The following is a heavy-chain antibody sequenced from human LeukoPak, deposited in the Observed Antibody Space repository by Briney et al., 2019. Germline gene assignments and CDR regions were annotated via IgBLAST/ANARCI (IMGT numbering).Heavy chain of an antibody. Sequence: ASVKVSCKASGYTFTSYGISWVRQAPGQGLEWMGWISAYNGNTNYAQKLQGRVTMTRNTSISTAYMELSSLRSEDTAVYYCARAEASIAGFDYWGQGTLVTVSS. V-gene: IGHV1-18*01. D-gene: IGHD6-6*01. CDR3: ARAEASIAGFDY. J-gene: IGHJ4*02. CDR1: GYTFTSYG. CDR2: ISAYNGNT.